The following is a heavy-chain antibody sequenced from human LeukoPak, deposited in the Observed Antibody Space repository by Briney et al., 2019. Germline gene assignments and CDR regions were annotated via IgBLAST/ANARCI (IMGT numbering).Heavy chain of an antibody. CDR1: GGSISSGDYY. J-gene: IGHJ4*02. Sequence: SQTLSLTCTVSGGSISSGDYYWGWIRQPPGKGLEWIGEINHSGSTNYNPSLKSRVTISVDTSKNQFSLKLSSVTAADTAVYYCASRLSEDYWGQGTLVTVSS. D-gene: IGHD2/OR15-2a*01. V-gene: IGHV4-30-4*01. CDR2: INHSGST. CDR3: ASRLSEDY.